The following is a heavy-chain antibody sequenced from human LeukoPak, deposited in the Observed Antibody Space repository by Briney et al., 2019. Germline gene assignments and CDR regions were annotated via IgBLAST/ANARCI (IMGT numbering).Heavy chain of an antibody. J-gene: IGHJ5*02. CDR3: ARDRSGGTEGFDP. V-gene: IGHV4-59*01. Sequence: SETLSLTCTVSGGSISSYYWSWIRQPPGKGLEWIGYIYYSGSTNYNPSLKSRVTISVDTSKNQFSLKLSSVTAADTAVYYCARDRSGGTEGFDPWGQGTLVTVSS. CDR2: IYYSGST. CDR1: GGSISSYY. D-gene: IGHD1-1*01.